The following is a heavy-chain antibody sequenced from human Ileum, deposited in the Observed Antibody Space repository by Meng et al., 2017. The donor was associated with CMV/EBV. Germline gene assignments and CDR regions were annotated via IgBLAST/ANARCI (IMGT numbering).Heavy chain of an antibody. D-gene: IGHD1-26*01. Sequence: EPLVKSGAEVKKPGASVKVSCKASGYCFSGYYIQWVRQAPGQGPEWMGWINPKSGRANYAQKFQGRVTLTRNTSISTANMELSSLRSDDTAVYYCARGVRVGTSREFYFDYWGPGTLVTVSS. V-gene: IGHV1-2*02. CDR1: GYCFSGYY. CDR2: INPKSGRA. J-gene: IGHJ4*02. CDR3: ARGVRVGTSREFYFDY.